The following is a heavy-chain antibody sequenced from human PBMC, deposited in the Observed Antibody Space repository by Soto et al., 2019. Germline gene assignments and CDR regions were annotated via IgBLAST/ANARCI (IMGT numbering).Heavy chain of an antibody. D-gene: IGHD3-10*01. CDR3: AKDYYGSGSYTDGMDV. Sequence: GGSLSLSCAVSGFTFSSYGMHWVRQAPGKGLEWVAVISYDGSNKYYADSVKGRFTISRDNSKNTLYLQMNSLRAEDTAVYYCAKDYYGSGSYTDGMDVWGQGTTVTVSS. CDR2: ISYDGSNK. V-gene: IGHV3-30*18. CDR1: GFTFSSYG. J-gene: IGHJ6*02.